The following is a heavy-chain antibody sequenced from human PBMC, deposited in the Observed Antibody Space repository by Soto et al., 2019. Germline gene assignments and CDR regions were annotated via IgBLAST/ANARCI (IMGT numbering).Heavy chain of an antibody. D-gene: IGHD2-21*02. V-gene: IGHV1-46*02. J-gene: IGHJ4*02. CDR1: GYTFNTYY. CDR2: IHPSGGDT. CDR3: ARGGHIAVVTASFDN. Sequence: QVQLVQSGAEVRKPGASVKVSCKPSGYTFNTYYLHWLRQAPGQALAWMGVIHPSGGDTTYAQKFVGRVTVTRDTSTTTVFMEVSSLRSDDTAVYYCARGGHIAVVTASFDNWGQGTLVTVSS.